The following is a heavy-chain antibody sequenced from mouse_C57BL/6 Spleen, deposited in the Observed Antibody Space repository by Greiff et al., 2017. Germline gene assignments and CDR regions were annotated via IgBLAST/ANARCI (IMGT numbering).Heavy chain of an antibody. CDR1: GYTFTSYW. V-gene: IGHV1-64*01. J-gene: IGHJ4*01. D-gene: IGHD1-1*01. CDR3: ARSGDYGSSLYAMDY. Sequence: VQLQQPGAELVKPGASVKLSCKASGYTFTSYWMHWVKQRPGQGLEWIGMIHPNSGSTNYNEKFKSKATLTVDKSSSTAYMQLSSLTSEDSAVYYCARSGDYGSSLYAMDYWGQGTSVTVSS. CDR2: IHPNSGST.